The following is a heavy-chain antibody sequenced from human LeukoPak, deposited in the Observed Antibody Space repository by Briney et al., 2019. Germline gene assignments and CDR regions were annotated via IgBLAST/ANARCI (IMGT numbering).Heavy chain of an antibody. CDR1: GFTFRSFG. CDR2: INYDGSKQ. J-gene: IGHJ4*02. V-gene: IGHV3-30*02. CDR3: AKDFEGYAATHYFDY. Sequence: GGSLRLSCAASGFTFRSFGMHWVRQTPGKGLEWVAFINYDGSKQYYADSVKGRFSISRDSAKNTLYLQMNSLRGEDTAVYYCAKDFEGYAATHYFDYWGQGTLVTVSS. D-gene: IGHD2-15*01.